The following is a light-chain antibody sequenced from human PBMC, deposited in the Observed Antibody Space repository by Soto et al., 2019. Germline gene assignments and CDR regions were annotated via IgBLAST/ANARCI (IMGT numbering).Light chain of an antibody. J-gene: IGKJ1*01. CDR1: QSVSSSY. CDR3: QQYARSWT. Sequence: EIVLTQSPGTLSLSPGERATLSCRASQSVSSSYLAWYQQKPGQAPRLLIYGASNRATGIPDRFSGSGSGTDFTLTISRLEPEDFAVYYCQQYARSWTFGQGTKVEIK. V-gene: IGKV3-20*01. CDR2: GAS.